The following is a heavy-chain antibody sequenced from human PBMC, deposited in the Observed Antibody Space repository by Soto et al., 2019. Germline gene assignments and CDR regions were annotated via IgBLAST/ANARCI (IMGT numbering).Heavy chain of an antibody. J-gene: IGHJ4*02. Sequence: GGSLRLSCAASRFTFSSYAMHWVRQAPGKGLEWVAVISNDGNSKQYVDSVKGRFTISRDNYKNMLYLQINSLRPEDTAVYYCAKDQMAWSSSVGWVVDYWGQGTLVTVSS. CDR1: RFTFSSYA. V-gene: IGHV3-30*18. CDR2: ISNDGNSK. CDR3: AKDQMAWSSSVGWVVDY. D-gene: IGHD6-13*01.